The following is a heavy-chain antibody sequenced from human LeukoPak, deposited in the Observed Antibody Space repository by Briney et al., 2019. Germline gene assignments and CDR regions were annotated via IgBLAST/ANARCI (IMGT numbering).Heavy chain of an antibody. Sequence: GGSLRLSCAASGFTYSNAWMSWVRQAPGKGLEWVGRIKSKTDGGTTDYAAPLKGRFTISRDDSKNTLYLQMNSLKTEDTAVYYCTTGTTDIVVVPAAPSAFDIWGQGTMVTVSS. V-gene: IGHV3-15*01. CDR2: IKSKTDGGTT. CDR3: TTGTTDIVVVPAAPSAFDI. J-gene: IGHJ3*02. D-gene: IGHD2-2*01. CDR1: GFTYSNAW.